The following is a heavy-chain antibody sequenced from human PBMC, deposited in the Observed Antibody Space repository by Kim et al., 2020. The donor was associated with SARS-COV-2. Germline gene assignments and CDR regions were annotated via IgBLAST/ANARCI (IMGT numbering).Heavy chain of an antibody. CDR1: GGSISSYY. Sequence: SETLSLTCTVSGGSISSYYWSWIRQPPGKGLEWIGYIYYSGSTNYNPSLKSRVTISVDTSKNQFSLKLSSVTAADTAVYYCARGRSGWELLHYYYYGMDVWGQGTTVTVSS. D-gene: IGHD1-26*01. CDR2: IYYSGST. J-gene: IGHJ6*02. V-gene: IGHV4-59*13. CDR3: ARGRSGWELLHYYYYGMDV.